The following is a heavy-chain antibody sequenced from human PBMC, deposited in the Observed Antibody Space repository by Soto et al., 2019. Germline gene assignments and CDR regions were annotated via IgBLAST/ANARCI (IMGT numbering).Heavy chain of an antibody. CDR3: TRERYQLPWGFYGMDV. Sequence: GGSLRLSCAASGFTFSGSAMHWVRQASGKGLEWVGRIRSKANSYATAYAASVKGRFTISRDDSKNTAYLQMNSLKTEDTAVYYCTRERYQLPWGFYGMDVWGQGTTVTVSS. CDR2: IRSKANSYAT. CDR1: GFTFSGSA. D-gene: IGHD2-2*01. J-gene: IGHJ6*02. V-gene: IGHV3-73*01.